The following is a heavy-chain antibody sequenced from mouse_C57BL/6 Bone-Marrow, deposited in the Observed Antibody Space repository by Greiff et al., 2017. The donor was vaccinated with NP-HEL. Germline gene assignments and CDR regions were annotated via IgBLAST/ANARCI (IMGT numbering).Heavy chain of an antibody. D-gene: IGHD1-1*01. J-gene: IGHJ1*01. Sequence: EVQVVESGPGLVKPSQSLSLTCSVTGYSITSGYYWNWIRQFPGNKLEWMGYISYDGSNNYNPSLKNRISITRDTSKNQFFLELNSVTTEDTATYYCARKDYYGSPHWYFDVWGAGTTVTVSS. CDR1: GYSITSGYY. CDR3: ARKDYYGSPHWYFDV. CDR2: ISYDGSN. V-gene: IGHV3-6*01.